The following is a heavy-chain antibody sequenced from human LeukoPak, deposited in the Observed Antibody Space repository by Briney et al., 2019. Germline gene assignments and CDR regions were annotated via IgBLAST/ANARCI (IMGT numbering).Heavy chain of an antibody. Sequence: AVISYDGSNKYYADSVKGRFTISRDNSKNTLYLQMNSLRAEDTAVYYCARGLYSSSWYVDYWGQGTLVAVSS. V-gene: IGHV3-30-3*01. CDR2: ISYDGSNK. D-gene: IGHD6-13*01. J-gene: IGHJ4*02. CDR3: ARGLYSSSWYVDY.